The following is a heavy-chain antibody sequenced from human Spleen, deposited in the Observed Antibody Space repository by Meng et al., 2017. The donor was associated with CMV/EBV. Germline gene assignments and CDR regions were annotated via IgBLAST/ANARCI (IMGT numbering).Heavy chain of an antibody. V-gene: IGHV3-23*03. J-gene: IGHJ6*02. CDR3: ASLRGMDV. D-gene: IGHD3-16*01. CDR2: IYSDDIT. Sequence: GESLKISCAASGFTFSSYAMSWVRQAPGRGLEWVSVIYSDDITYYADSVKGRFTISRDNSKNTLYLQMNNLRPEDTAVYYCASLRGMDVWGQGTTVTVSS. CDR1: GFTFSSYA.